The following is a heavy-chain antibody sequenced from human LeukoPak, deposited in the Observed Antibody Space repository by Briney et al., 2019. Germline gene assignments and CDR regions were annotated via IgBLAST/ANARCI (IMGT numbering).Heavy chain of an antibody. CDR3: VRLRPGSSWYFFDF. CDR2: ISDSGST. J-gene: IGHJ4*02. D-gene: IGHD6-13*01. V-gene: IGHV4-59*01. CDR1: GGSISNYY. Sequence: PSETLSLTCTVSGGSISNYYWGWIRRPPGKELEYIGYISDSGSTNYNPSLKSRLTISVDTSKNQFSLRLRSATAADTAVYYCVRLRPGSSWYFFDFWGLGTLVTVSS.